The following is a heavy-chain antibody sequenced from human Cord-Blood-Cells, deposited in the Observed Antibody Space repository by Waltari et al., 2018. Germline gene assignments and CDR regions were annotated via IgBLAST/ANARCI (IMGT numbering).Heavy chain of an antibody. CDR1: GYTFTGYY. CDR2: INPNSGGT. Sequence: QVQLVQSGAEVKKPGASVKVSCKASGYTFTGYYMHWVRQAPGQGLEWMGRINPNSGGTNYAQKFQGRVTMTRDTSISTAYMGLSRLRSDDTAVYYCARDRRGDYYYYYGMDVWGQGTTVTVSS. CDR3: ARDRRGDYYYYYGMDV. J-gene: IGHJ6*02. V-gene: IGHV1-2*06. D-gene: IGHD2-21*02.